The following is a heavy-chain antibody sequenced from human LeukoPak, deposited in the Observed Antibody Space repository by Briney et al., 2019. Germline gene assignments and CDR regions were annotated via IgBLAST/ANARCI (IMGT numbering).Heavy chain of an antibody. CDR1: GGSISSYY. J-gene: IGHJ4*02. CDR3: ARCLRSGYSYGNDY. V-gene: IGHV4-59*01. D-gene: IGHD5-18*01. CDR2: IYYSGST. Sequence: SETLSLTCTVSGGSISSYYWSWIRQPPGKGLEWIGYIYYSGSTNYNPSLKSRVTISVDTSKNQFSLKLSSVTAADTAVYYCARCLRSGYSYGNDYWGQGTLVTVSS.